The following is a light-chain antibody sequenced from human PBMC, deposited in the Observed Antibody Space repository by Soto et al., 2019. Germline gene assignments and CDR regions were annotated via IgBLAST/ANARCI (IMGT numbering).Light chain of an antibody. CDR3: CSYAGSSTYYV. J-gene: IGLJ1*01. CDR1: SSDVGSYNL. Sequence: QSALAQPASVCGAPGQSITMSCTGTSSDVGSYNLVSWYQQHPGKAPKLMIYEGSKRPSGVSNRFSGSKSGNTASLTISGLQAEDEADYYCCSYAGSSTYYVFGTGTKATVL. V-gene: IGLV2-23*01. CDR2: EGS.